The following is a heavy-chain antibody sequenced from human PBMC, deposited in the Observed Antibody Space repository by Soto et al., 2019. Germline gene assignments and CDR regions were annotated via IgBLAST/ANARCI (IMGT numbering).Heavy chain of an antibody. CDR2: ISGSGGST. J-gene: IGHJ4*02. V-gene: IGHV3-23*04. CDR1: GFALTDYA. Sequence: VQLVESGGGLVQPGGSLRLSCAVSGFALTDYAMTWVRQAPGKGLEWVSAISGSGGSTFYADSVKGRFTVFTDSSKNTVFLQMNSLRADDTAIYYCAKEIASAWYPLDDWGQGTLVTVSS. CDR3: AKEIASAWYPLDD. D-gene: IGHD6-13*01.